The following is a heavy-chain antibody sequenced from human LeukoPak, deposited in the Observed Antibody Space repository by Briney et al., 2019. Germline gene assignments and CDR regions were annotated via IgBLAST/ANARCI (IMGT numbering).Heavy chain of an antibody. CDR2: IWYDGSNK. J-gene: IGHJ4*02. D-gene: IGHD2-15*01. V-gene: IGHV3-33*01. CDR3: ARDLRKGSYFDY. Sequence: GRSLRLSCAASGFTFSSYGMHWVRQAPGKGLEWVAVIWYDGSNKYCADSVKGRFTISRDNSKNTLYLQMNSLRAEDTAVYYCARDLRKGSYFDYWGQGTLVTVSS. CDR1: GFTFSSYG.